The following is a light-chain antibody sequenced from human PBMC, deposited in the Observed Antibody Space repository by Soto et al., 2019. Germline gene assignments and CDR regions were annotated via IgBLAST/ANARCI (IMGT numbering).Light chain of an antibody. CDR2: AAS. Sequence: DIQLTQSPSFLSASVGDRVTITCRASQGISSYLAWYQQKPGKAPKLLIYAASTLQSGVPSRFSGSGSGTEFNLTIRSLQPEDFATYYCQQLNSYPWRFGQGTKVEIK. CDR3: QQLNSYPWR. J-gene: IGKJ1*01. V-gene: IGKV1-9*01. CDR1: QGISSY.